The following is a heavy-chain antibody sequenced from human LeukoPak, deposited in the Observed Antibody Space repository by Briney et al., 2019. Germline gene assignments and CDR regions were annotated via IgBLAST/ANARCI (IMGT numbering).Heavy chain of an antibody. Sequence: SQTLSLTCTVSGGSISSGDYYWSWIRQPPGKGLEWIGYIYYSGSTYYDPSLKSRVTISVDTSKNQFSLKLSSVTAADTAVYYCARASYYYDSSGYYYGQVWYMDVWGKGTTVTVSS. J-gene: IGHJ6*03. CDR1: GGSISSGDYY. V-gene: IGHV4-30-4*08. D-gene: IGHD3-22*01. CDR2: IYYSGST. CDR3: ARASYYYDSSGYYYGQVWYMDV.